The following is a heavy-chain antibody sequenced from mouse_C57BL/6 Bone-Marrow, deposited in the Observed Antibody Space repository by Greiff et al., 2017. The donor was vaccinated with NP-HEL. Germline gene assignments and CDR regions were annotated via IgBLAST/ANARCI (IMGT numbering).Heavy chain of an antibody. CDR1: GYTFTDYN. D-gene: IGHD2-3*01. CDR2: INPNNGGT. Sequence: VQLQQSGPELVKPGASVKIPCKASGYTFTDYNMDWVKQSHGKSLEWIGDINPNNGGTIYNQKFKGKATLTVDKSSSTAYMELRSLTSEDTAVYYCARSWDGYSYYYAMDYWGQGTSVTVSS. J-gene: IGHJ4*01. CDR3: ARSWDGYSYYYAMDY. V-gene: IGHV1-18*01.